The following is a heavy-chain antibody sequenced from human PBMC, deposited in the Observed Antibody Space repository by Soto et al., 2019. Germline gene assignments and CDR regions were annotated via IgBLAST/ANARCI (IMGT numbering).Heavy chain of an antibody. V-gene: IGHV4-4*02. CDR1: SVSITSSNW. Sequence: SETLSLTCDVSSVSITSSNWWTWVRQPPGKGLEWLGKISHSGTVNYNATLRSRATISVDKPKNQLSLKLMSVTAADTAVYYCARDYDGFDYWGPGILVTVSS. J-gene: IGHJ4*02. D-gene: IGHD3-16*01. CDR3: ARDYDGFDY. CDR2: ISHSGTV.